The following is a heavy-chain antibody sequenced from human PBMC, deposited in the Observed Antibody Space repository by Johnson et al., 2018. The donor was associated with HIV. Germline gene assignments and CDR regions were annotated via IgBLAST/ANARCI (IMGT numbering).Heavy chain of an antibody. Sequence: QVQLVESGGGVVQPGRPASFFCAASGFTFSDYSIYWVRRAPGKGLEWVAFIRYDGSNKYYAASVTGRFTISRDNSKNTRYLQMNSLRAEDTAVYYCARGRGYSYGAHAFDIWGQGTMVTVSS. CDR1: GFTFSDYS. D-gene: IGHD5-18*01. CDR2: IRYDGSNK. J-gene: IGHJ3*02. CDR3: ARGRGYSYGAHAFDI. V-gene: IGHV3-30*02.